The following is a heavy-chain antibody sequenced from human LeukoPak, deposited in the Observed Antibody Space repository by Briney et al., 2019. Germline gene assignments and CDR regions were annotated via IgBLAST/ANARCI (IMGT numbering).Heavy chain of an antibody. CDR3: ARSPSDYGDFIDY. D-gene: IGHD4-17*01. CDR2: INPNSGGT. Sequence: ASVKVSCKASGYAFTGYHMHWVRQAPGQGLEWMGWINPNSGGTNYAQKFQGRVTMTRDTSISTAYMELSRLRSDDTAVYYCARSPSDYGDFIDYWGQGTLVTVSS. V-gene: IGHV1-2*02. CDR1: GYAFTGYH. J-gene: IGHJ4*02.